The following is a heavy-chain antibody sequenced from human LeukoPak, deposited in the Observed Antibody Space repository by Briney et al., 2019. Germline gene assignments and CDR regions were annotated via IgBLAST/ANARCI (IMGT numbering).Heavy chain of an antibody. CDR1: GFTFSNYS. D-gene: IGHD1-26*01. CDR3: AKDKSPYSGSYYSLDY. Sequence: GGSLRLSCAASGFTFSNYSMHWVRQAPGKGLEWVAIISYDGSNKNHADAVKGRFTVSRDNSKNTLYLQMNSLSVEDAAMYYCAKDKSPYSGSYYSLDYWGQGTLVTVSS. CDR2: ISYDGSNK. J-gene: IGHJ4*02. V-gene: IGHV3-30*18.